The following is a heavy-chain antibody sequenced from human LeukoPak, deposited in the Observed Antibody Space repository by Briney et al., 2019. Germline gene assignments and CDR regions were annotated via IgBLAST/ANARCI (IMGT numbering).Heavy chain of an antibody. CDR3: ARCRGGWSRDS. D-gene: IGHD6-19*01. V-gene: IGHV3-7*01. Sequence: TGGSLRLSCAASGFTFSTYWMSWVRQAPGKGLEWVANIKQDGSDKYYVDSVKGRFTISRDNAKNSLYLQMNSLRAEDTAVYYRARCRGGWSRDSWGQGTLVTVSS. CDR2: IKQDGSDK. J-gene: IGHJ4*02. CDR1: GFTFSTYW.